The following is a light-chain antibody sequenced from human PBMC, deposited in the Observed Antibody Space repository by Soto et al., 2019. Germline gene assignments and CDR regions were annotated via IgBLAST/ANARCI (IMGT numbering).Light chain of an antibody. Sequence: EIVMTQSPATLSVSPGERVTLSCRASQSVSSNLAWYQQKPGQAPRLLIYGASTRATGIAARFSGSGSGTEFTLTISSLQSEDFAVYYCQQYNNWPPINFGQGTRLEIK. J-gene: IGKJ5*01. V-gene: IGKV3D-15*01. CDR3: QQYNNWPPIN. CDR1: QSVSSN. CDR2: GAS.